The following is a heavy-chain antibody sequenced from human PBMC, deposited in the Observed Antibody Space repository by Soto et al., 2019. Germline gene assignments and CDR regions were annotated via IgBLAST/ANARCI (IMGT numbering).Heavy chain of an antibody. Sequence: DVQLVEPGGGLVQPGGSLRLSCAASGFIFSSYEMNWVRQAPGKGLGWVSYISGSGNTVYYTASVKGRFTISRDNAKNSLYLQMNSLRAEYTAVYYCARDVWCMTGTTGRDSGGMDVWGRWTTVTVSS. CDR1: GFIFSSYE. CDR2: ISGSGNTV. CDR3: ARDVWCMTGTTGRDSGGMDV. V-gene: IGHV3-48*03. D-gene: IGHD1-20*01. J-gene: IGHJ6*02.